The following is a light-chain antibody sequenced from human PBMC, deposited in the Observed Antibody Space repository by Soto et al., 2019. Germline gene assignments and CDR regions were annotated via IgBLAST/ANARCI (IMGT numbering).Light chain of an antibody. J-gene: IGLJ2*01. CDR2: EVS. Sequence: QSALTQPASVSGSPGQSITISCTGTSGDVGGYYYVSWYQQLPGKAPKLMISEVSNRPSGVSNRFSGSKSGNTASLTISGLQAEDEADYYCSSYAGSYAVFGGGTKLTVL. V-gene: IGLV2-14*01. CDR3: SSYAGSYAV. CDR1: SGDVGGYYY.